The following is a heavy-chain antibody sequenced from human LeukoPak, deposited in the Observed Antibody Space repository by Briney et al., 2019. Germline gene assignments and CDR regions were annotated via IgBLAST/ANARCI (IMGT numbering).Heavy chain of an antibody. Sequence: PGGSLRLSCAASGFTFSSYWTHWVRQAPGKGLVWVSRINSDGSSTSYADSVKGRFTISRDNAKNTLYLQMNSLRAEDTAVYYCARDSGPHAEILRYFDWLSYFDYWGQGTLVTVSS. CDR2: INSDGSST. D-gene: IGHD3-9*01. CDR3: ARDSGPHAEILRYFDWLSYFDY. CDR1: GFTFSSYW. J-gene: IGHJ4*02. V-gene: IGHV3-74*01.